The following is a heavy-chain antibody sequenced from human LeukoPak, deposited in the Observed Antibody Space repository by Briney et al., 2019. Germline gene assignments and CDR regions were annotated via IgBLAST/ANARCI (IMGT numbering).Heavy chain of an antibody. J-gene: IGHJ4*02. CDR3: AREGYSYGPYDY. D-gene: IGHD5-18*01. Sequence: GGSLRLSCAASGFTFSSHGMNWVRQAPGKGLEWVSGISPNGVITYYADSVKGRFTISRDNSKGTVYLQMNSLRAEDTAVYYCAREGYSYGPYDYWGQGTLVTVSS. CDR1: GFTFSSHG. V-gene: IGHV3-23*01. CDR2: ISPNGVIT.